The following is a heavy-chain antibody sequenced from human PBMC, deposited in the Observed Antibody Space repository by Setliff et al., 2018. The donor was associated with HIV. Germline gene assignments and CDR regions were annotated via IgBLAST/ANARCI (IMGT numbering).Heavy chain of an antibody. CDR3: ARSQETSVAATEI. Sequence: SQTLSLTCAVSGASISDGTFYWSWIRQPAGKGLEWIGHLYIRTGTTNYSPPLKGRVTISLDTSNNQFSLSLSSVTASDTAVYFRARSQETSVAATEIWGQGTMVTVSS. CDR2: LYIRTGTT. J-gene: IGHJ3*02. CDR1: GASISDGTFY. V-gene: IGHV4-61*09. D-gene: IGHD2-15*01.